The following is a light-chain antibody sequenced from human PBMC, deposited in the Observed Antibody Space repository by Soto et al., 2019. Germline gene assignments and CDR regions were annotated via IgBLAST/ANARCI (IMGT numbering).Light chain of an antibody. CDR2: DAS. CDR1: QSVSSY. Sequence: EERATLSCRASQSVSSYLAWYQQKPGQAPRLLIYDASNRATGIPARFSGSGPGTDFTLTISSLEPEDFAVYYCQQRSNCLFGGGTKVDIK. V-gene: IGKV3D-11*02. J-gene: IGKJ4*01. CDR3: QQRSNCL.